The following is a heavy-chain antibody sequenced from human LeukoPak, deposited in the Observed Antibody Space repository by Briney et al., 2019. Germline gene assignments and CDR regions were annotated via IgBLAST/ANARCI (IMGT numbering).Heavy chain of an antibody. CDR3: ARRSPYSTGWSSYFDY. CDR2: IYHSGST. D-gene: IGHD6-19*01. CDR1: GYSISSGYY. Sequence: SETLSLTCTVSGYSISSGYYWGWIRQPPAKGLEWIGNIYHSGSTYYNPSLKSRVTISVDTSKNQFSLKLSSVTAADTAVYYCARRSPYSTGWSSYFDYWGQGALVTVSS. V-gene: IGHV4-38-2*02. J-gene: IGHJ4*02.